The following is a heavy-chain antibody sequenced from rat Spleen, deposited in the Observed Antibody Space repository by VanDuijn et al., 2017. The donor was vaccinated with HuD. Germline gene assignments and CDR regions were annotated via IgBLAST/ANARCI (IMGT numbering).Heavy chain of an antibody. Sequence: EVQLVESDGGLVQPGRSLKLSCAASGFTFRDYYMAWVRQAPKKGLEWVASISYEGSGTYYGDSVKGRFTISRDNAKSTLYLQMNSLRSEDTATYYCARRGDNRFDYWGQGVMVTVSS. CDR1: GFTFRDYY. CDR3: ARRGDNRFDY. V-gene: IGHV5-22*01. D-gene: IGHD1-4*01. CDR2: ISYEGSGT. J-gene: IGHJ2*01.